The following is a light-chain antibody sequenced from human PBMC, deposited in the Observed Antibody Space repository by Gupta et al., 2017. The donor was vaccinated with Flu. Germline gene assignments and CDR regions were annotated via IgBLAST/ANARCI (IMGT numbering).Light chain of an antibody. CDR3: QQNYSNPPIT. V-gene: IGKV1-39*01. J-gene: IGKJ5*01. CDR1: QSISTY. Sequence: DIQMTQSPSSLSASVGDRVTITCRASQSISTYLNWYQQKPGKAPKLLIYAASSLQSGVPSRSSGSGCGTDFTLTISSRQQEDFAAYYCQQNYSNPPITFGQGTRLDIK. CDR2: AAS.